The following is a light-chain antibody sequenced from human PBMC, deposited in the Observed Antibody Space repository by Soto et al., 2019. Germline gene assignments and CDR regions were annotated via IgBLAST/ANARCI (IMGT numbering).Light chain of an antibody. Sequence: DIQMTQSPSTLSGSVGDRVTITCRASQTISSWLAWYQQKPGKAPKLLIYAASTLQSGVPSRFSGSGSGTDFTLTISSLQPEDFATYYCQQLDTYPPFGPGTKVDIK. J-gene: IGKJ3*01. V-gene: IGKV1-5*01. CDR3: QQLDTYPP. CDR2: AAS. CDR1: QTISSW.